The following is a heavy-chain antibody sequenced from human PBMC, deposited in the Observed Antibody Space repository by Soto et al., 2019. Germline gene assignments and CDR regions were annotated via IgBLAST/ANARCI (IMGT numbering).Heavy chain of an antibody. V-gene: IGHV1-18*01. Sequence: QVQLVQSGAEVKKPGASVKVSCKASGYSFTSYGISWVRHAPGQGLEWLGWINGYNGSTNYAQKLQGRVTMTTDTSTSAAYMELRSLRSDDTAVYYCARMGDVPYYYYGMDVWGQGTTVTVSS. CDR2: INGYNGST. D-gene: IGHD3-16*01. CDR1: GYSFTSYG. J-gene: IGHJ6*02. CDR3: ARMGDVPYYYYGMDV.